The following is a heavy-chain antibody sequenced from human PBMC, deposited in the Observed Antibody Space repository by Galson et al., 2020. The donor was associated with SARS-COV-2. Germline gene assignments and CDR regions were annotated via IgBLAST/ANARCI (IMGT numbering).Heavy chain of an antibody. V-gene: IGHV3-23*01. CDR1: GFTFSSYA. J-gene: IGHJ4*02. Sequence: TGGSLRLSCAASGFTFSSYAMSWVRQAPGKGLEWVSAIRGSGGSTYYADSVKGRFTISRDNSKNTLYLQMNSLRAEDTAVYYCAKSSGSSSDYWGQGTLVTVSS. CDR2: IRGSGGST. CDR3: AKSSGSSSDY. D-gene: IGHD6-6*01.